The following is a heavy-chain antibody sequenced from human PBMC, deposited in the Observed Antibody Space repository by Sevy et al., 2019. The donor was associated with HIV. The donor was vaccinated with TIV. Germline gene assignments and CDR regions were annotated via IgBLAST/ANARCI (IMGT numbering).Heavy chain of an antibody. CDR1: GFTFSAHA. D-gene: IGHD3-9*01. CDR3: ARDSGYGVAWSVGQ. V-gene: IGHV3-30*03. J-gene: IGHJ4*02. CDR2: ISYDGSYI. Sequence: GGSLRLSCAASGFTFSAHAMHWARQAPGKGLEWVAVISYDGSYISYAHSVKGRFTISRDDSKDTLYLQMNSLTAEDTALYYCARDSGYGVAWSVGQWGQGSLVTVSS.